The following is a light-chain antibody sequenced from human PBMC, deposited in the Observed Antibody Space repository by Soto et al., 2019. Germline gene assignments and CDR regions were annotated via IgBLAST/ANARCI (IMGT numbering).Light chain of an antibody. J-gene: IGKJ3*01. V-gene: IGKV3-15*01. CDR3: QEYNKWPLFT. CDR1: QSVSTN. Sequence: EIVMTQSPATLSVSPGDTAILSCRASQSVSTNLAWYQQKPGQAPRLLIYGASTRATDIPARFTGSGSGTEFTLTISSLQSEDFAVYYCQEYNKWPLFTFGPGTRVDFK. CDR2: GAS.